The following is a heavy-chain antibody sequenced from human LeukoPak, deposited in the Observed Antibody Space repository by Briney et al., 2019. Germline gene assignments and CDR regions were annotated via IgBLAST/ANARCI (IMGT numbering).Heavy chain of an antibody. D-gene: IGHD3-3*01. CDR1: GGSISSGGYY. Sequence: SQTLSLTCTVSGGSISSGGYYWGWIRQPPGKGLEWIGSIYHSGSTYYNPSLKSRVTISVDTSKNQFSLKLSSVTAADTAVYYCARSFTIFGVVIIGYFDYWGQGTLVTVSS. J-gene: IGHJ4*02. CDR3: ARSFTIFGVVIIGYFDY. V-gene: IGHV4-39*07. CDR2: IYHSGST.